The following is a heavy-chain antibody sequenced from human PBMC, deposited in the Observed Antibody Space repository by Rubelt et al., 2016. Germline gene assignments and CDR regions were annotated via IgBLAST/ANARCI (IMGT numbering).Heavy chain of an antibody. D-gene: IGHD1-1*01. CDR1: GYTFTSNA. CDR3: IRDESTTNNLYGMDV. CDR2: FNPFGGTT. J-gene: IGHJ6*02. Sequence: QVQLVQSGAEVKKPGASVRVSCKASGYTFTSNAIHWVRQAPGQRLEWMGIFNPFGGTTSYAQNFQGRVTMTRDTSTSTVFMELSSLGAEDTAVYYCIRDESTTNNLYGMDVWGQGTTVTVSS. V-gene: IGHV1-46*03.